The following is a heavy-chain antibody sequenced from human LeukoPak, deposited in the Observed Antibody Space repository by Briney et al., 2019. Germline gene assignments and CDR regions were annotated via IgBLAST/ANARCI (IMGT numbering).Heavy chain of an antibody. D-gene: IGHD3-22*01. V-gene: IGHV4-59*01. J-gene: IGHJ4*02. CDR2: IYYSGST. CDR3: ARGSGRDSSGYYVDY. Sequence: SETLSLTCTVSGGSISSYYWSWIRQPPGKGLEWIGYIYYSGSTNYNPSLKSRVTISVDTSKNQCSLKLSSVTAADTAVYYCARGSGRDSSGYYVDYWGQGTLVTVSS. CDR1: GGSISSYY.